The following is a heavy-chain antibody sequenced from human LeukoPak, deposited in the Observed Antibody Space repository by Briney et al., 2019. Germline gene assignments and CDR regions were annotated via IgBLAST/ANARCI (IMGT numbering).Heavy chain of an antibody. D-gene: IGHD5-18*01. CDR3: ARREYSHGYDY. Sequence: PGRSLRLSCAASGFTFSSYGMHWVRQAPGKGLEWVSSISGSGGTTYYADSVKGRFTISRDNSKNTLYLQMNSLRAEDTAVYYCARREYSHGYDYWGQGTLVTVSS. V-gene: IGHV3-23*01. CDR1: GFTFSSYG. CDR2: ISGSGGTT. J-gene: IGHJ4*02.